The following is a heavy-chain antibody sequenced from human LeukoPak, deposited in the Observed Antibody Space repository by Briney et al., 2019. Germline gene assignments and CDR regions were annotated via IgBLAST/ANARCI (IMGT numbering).Heavy chain of an antibody. D-gene: IGHD3-10*01. Sequence: SETLSLTCTVSGGSITNYYWSWIRQPPGKGLEWIGYIYYSGSTNYNPSLKSRVTISVDTSKNQFSLKLSSVTAADTAVYYCAATMVRGVHTHFDYWGQGTLVTVSS. CDR3: AATMVRGVHTHFDY. CDR1: GGSITNYY. V-gene: IGHV4-59*08. J-gene: IGHJ4*02. CDR2: IYYSGST.